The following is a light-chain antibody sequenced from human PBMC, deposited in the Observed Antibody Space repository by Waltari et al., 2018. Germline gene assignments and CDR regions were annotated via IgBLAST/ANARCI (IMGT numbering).Light chain of an antibody. V-gene: IGLV8-61*01. CDR1: SGPPPTTSY. CDR3: ALYMGSGIWV. Sequence: QTVVTQEPSLSVSPGGTITLTCALSSGPPPTTSYAPWYQQTQGQAPRTLVYKANARSSGVPDRFSGSILGNTAALTITGAQADDESDYYCALYMGSGIWVFGGGTKLTVL. J-gene: IGLJ3*02. CDR2: KAN.